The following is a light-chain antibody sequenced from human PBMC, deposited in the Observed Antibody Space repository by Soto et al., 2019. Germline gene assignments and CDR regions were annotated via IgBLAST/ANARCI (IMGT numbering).Light chain of an antibody. CDR3: SSYTCSSTLYV. CDR2: KVS. V-gene: IGLV2-14*01. Sequence: QSVLTQPASVSGSPGQSITISCTGTSSDVGCYNYVSWYQQHPGKAPKLMIYKVSNRPSGVSTRFPGSKSGNTADLYISGLQAEYEADYYCSSYTCSSTLYVFGTGTKLTVL. J-gene: IGLJ1*01. CDR1: SSDVGCYNY.